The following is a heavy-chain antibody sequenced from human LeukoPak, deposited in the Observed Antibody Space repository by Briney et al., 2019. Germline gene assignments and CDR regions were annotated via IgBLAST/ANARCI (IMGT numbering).Heavy chain of an antibody. CDR2: MYSGGST. V-gene: IGHV3-66*01. D-gene: IGHD6-19*01. J-gene: IGHJ4*02. CDR3: ARVNSPFGSGWYFDF. CDR1: GFTVSSNY. Sequence: PGGSLRLSCAASGFTVSSNYMNWVRQAPGKGLEWVSVMYSGGSTYYADSVEGRFTISRDNSKNMVYLQMNSLRAEDTAVYYCARVNSPFGSGWYFDFWGQGTLVTVSS.